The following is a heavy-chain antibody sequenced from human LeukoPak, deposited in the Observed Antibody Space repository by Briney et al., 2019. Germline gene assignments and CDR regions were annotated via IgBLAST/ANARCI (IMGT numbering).Heavy chain of an antibody. D-gene: IGHD1-26*01. J-gene: IGHJ4*02. Sequence: ASVKVPCKASGYTFTSYGISWVRQAPGQGLEWMGWISAYNGNTNYAQKLQGRVTMTTDTSTSTAYMELRSLRSDDTAVYYCARDPTISGSYYQYYFDYWGQGTLVTVSS. CDR1: GYTFTSYG. CDR2: ISAYNGNT. V-gene: IGHV1-18*01. CDR3: ARDPTISGSYYQYYFDY.